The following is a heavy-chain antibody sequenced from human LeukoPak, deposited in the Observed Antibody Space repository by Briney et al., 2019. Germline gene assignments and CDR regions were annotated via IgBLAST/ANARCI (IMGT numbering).Heavy chain of an antibody. J-gene: IGHJ1*01. CDR1: GGSISSGDYY. V-gene: IGHV4-61*08. CDR3: AGSYDFWSGYPYGYFQH. D-gene: IGHD3-3*01. CDR2: IYYSGST. Sequence: SETQSLTCTVSGGSISSGDYYWSWIRQPPGKGLEWIGYIYYSGSTNYNPSLKSRVTISVDTSKNQFSLKLSSVTAADTAVYYCAGSYDFWSGYPYGYFQHWGQGTLVTVSS.